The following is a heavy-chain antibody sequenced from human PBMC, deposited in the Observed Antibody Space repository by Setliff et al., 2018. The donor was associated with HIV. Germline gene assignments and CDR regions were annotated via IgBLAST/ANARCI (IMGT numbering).Heavy chain of an antibody. CDR3: ARGHGVYSGSYLAVYFDY. J-gene: IGHJ4*02. CDR2: INHSGST. D-gene: IGHD1-26*01. CDR1: GGSFSGYY. Sequence: PSETLSLTCAVYGGSFSGYYWSWTRQPPGKGLEWIGEINHSGSTNYKPSLKSRVTISVDMSKNQVSLKVSSVTAADTAVYYCARGHGVYSGSYLAVYFDYWGQGTLVTVSS. V-gene: IGHV4-34*01.